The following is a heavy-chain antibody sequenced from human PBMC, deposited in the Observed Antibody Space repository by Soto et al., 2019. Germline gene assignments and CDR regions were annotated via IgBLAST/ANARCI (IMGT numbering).Heavy chain of an antibody. CDR3: ATWLQREHAFDI. D-gene: IGHD6-19*01. Sequence: GXLRLYCAASRFSLGGKHYLTWVRQAPVKGLEWVSALYSSDGTYYADSVKGRFSVSRDNSKNTFYLQLHSLRPEDTALYFCATWLQREHAFDIWGLGTMVTVS. CDR2: LYSSDGT. CDR1: RFSLGGKHY. V-gene: IGHV3-53*01. J-gene: IGHJ3*02.